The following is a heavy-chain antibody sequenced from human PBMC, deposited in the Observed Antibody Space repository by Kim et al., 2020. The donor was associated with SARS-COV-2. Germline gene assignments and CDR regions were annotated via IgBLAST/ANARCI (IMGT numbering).Heavy chain of an antibody. CDR2: ITNSGDAT. J-gene: IGHJ3*01. Sequence: GGSLRLSCVGPGLAFSTYAMTWVRQAPGKGLEWVSTITNSGDATYYADSVKGRITISRDTSKRTLYLQMNSLRAEDTAVYYCEKKRGVFGFWGQETMVNV. V-gene: IGHV3-23*01. CDR3: EKKRGVFGF. CDR1: GLAFSTYA. D-gene: IGHD2-8*01.